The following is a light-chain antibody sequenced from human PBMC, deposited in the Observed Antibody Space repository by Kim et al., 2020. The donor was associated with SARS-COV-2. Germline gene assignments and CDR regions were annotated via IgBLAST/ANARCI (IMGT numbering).Light chain of an antibody. CDR1: RSNIGISI. Sequence: GNRVFCSWYGRRSNIGISIVFWKQQFPGMAPRLLIYNTNNRPSGVPDRFSGSKSGTSASLAISGLRSEDEADYYCAAWDDSVPGRVFGGGTQLTVL. CDR2: NTN. V-gene: IGLV1-47*02. CDR3: AAWDDSVPGRV. J-gene: IGLJ3*02.